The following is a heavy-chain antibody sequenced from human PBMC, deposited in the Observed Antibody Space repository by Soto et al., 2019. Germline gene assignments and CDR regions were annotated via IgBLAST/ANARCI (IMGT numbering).Heavy chain of an antibody. CDR1: GGSISSSNW. D-gene: IGHD6-19*01. CDR3: ARGRQAVDRPDAFDI. CDR2: IYHSGST. V-gene: IGHV4-4*02. J-gene: IGHJ3*02. Sequence: QVQLQESGPGLVKPSGTLSLTCAVSGGSISSSNWWSWVRQPPGKGLEWIGEIYHSGSTNYNPSLNSRVTISVEKSKNQFYLKLSSVTAADTAVYYCARGRQAVDRPDAFDIWGQGTMVTVSS.